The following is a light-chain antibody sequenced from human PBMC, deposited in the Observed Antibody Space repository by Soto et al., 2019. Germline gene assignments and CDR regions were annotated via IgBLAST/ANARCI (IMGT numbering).Light chain of an antibody. Sequence: DIQMTQSPSTLSASVGDRVTITCRASQSINSWLAWYQQKPGKAPQILIYDASTLKSGVPSRFSASGSGTEFTLIISSLQHDDFATYYCQQYTSYSWTFGQGTKADIK. CDR2: DAS. J-gene: IGKJ1*01. CDR1: QSINSW. CDR3: QQYTSYSWT. V-gene: IGKV1-5*01.